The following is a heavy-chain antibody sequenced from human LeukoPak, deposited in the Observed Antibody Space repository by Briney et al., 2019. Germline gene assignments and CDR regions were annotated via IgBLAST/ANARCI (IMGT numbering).Heavy chain of an antibody. Sequence: GGSLRLSCAASGFTFSSFAMHWVRQAPGKGLEWVSVIYSGGSTYYADSVKGRFTISRDNSKNTLYLQMNSLRAEDTAVYYCARVDYYDSSGLDAFDIWGQGTMVTVSS. J-gene: IGHJ3*02. CDR1: GFTFSSFA. CDR2: IYSGGST. CDR3: ARVDYYDSSGLDAFDI. V-gene: IGHV3-53*01. D-gene: IGHD3-22*01.